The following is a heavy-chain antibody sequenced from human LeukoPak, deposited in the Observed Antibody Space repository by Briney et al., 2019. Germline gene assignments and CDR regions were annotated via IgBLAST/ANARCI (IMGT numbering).Heavy chain of an antibody. D-gene: IGHD2-15*01. V-gene: IGHV3-21*01. Sequence: GGSLRLSCAASGFTFSRYGMHWVRQAPGKGLEWVSSISSSSSYIYYADSVKGRFTISRDNAKNSLYLQIHSLRAEDTAVYYCARDRHCSGGSCYVLDYWGQGTLVTVSS. CDR2: ISSSSSYI. CDR3: ARDRHCSGGSCYVLDY. CDR1: GFTFSRYG. J-gene: IGHJ4*02.